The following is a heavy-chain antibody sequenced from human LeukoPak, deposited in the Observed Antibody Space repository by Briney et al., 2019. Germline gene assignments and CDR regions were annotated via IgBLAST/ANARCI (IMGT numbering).Heavy chain of an antibody. J-gene: IGHJ2*01. CDR2: IYHSGST. Sequence: SETLSLTCAVSGYSISSGYYWGWTRQPPGKGLEWIGSIYHSGSTYYNPSLKSRVTISVDTSKNQFSLKLSSVTAADTAVYYCARLPQLGLYWYFDLWGRGTLVTVSS. CDR3: ARLPQLGLYWYFDL. CDR1: GYSISSGYY. D-gene: IGHD7-27*01. V-gene: IGHV4-38-2*01.